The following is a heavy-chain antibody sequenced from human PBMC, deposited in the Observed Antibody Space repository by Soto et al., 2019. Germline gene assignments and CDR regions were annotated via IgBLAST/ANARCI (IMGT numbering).Heavy chain of an antibody. CDR2: IYYSGRT. J-gene: IGHJ1*01. CDR1: GGSISSGGYY. Sequence: QVQLQESGPGLVKPSQTLSLTCTVSGGSISSGGYYWSWIRQHPGKGLEWIGYIYYSGRTYYNPSLQSRVVISVDTSKNQFSLKLSSVTAADTAVYYCASVDYGGNSAEYFQNWGQGTLVTVSS. D-gene: IGHD4-17*01. V-gene: IGHV4-31*03. CDR3: ASVDYGGNSAEYFQN.